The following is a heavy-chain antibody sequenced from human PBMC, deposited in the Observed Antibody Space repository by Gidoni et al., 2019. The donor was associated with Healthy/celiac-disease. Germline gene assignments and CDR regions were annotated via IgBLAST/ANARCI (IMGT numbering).Heavy chain of an antibody. CDR2: IKQDGSEK. Sequence: EVQLVESGGGLVQPGGSLRLSCAASGFTFSSYWMSWVRQAPGKGLEGVANIKQDGSEKYYVDSVKGRFTISRDNAKNSLYLQMNSLRAEDTAVYYCAREPGYSSGWYSDYWGQGTLVTVSS. V-gene: IGHV3-7*01. D-gene: IGHD6-19*01. J-gene: IGHJ4*02. CDR1: GFTFSSYW. CDR3: AREPGYSSGWYSDY.